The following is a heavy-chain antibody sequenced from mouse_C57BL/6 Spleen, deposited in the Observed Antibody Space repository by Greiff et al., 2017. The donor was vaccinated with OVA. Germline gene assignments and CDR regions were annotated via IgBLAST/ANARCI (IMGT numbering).Heavy chain of an antibody. D-gene: IGHD1-1*01. J-gene: IGHJ4*01. CDR3: ARRVRYHYYCAIDY. Sequence: EVQVVESGGGLVKPGGSLKLSCAASGFTFSDYGMHWVRQAPGKGLEWVAYISSGGGTIYYADTVKGRFTISRDNAKNTLFMQMSSLRSEDSAMYYCARRVRYHYYCAIDYWGQGTLVTVS. V-gene: IGHV5-17*01. CDR2: ISSGGGTI. CDR1: GFTFSDYG.